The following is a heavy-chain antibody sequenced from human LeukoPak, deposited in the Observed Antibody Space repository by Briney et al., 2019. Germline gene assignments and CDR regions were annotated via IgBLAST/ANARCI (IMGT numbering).Heavy chain of an antibody. D-gene: IGHD5-12*01. CDR3: ARDRDIVATIYYFDY. Sequence: GRSLRLSCAAFGFTFSSYGMHWVRQAPGKGLEWVAVIWYDGSNKYYADSVKGRFTISRDNSKNTLYLQMNSLRAEDTAVYYCARDRDIVATIYYFDYWGQGTLVTVSS. CDR1: GFTFSSYG. J-gene: IGHJ4*02. CDR2: IWYDGSNK. V-gene: IGHV3-33*01.